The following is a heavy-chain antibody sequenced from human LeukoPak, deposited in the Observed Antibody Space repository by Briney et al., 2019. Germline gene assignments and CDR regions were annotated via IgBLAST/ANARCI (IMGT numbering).Heavy chain of an antibody. Sequence: PSETLPLTCTVSGGSISSNSYYWGWIRQPPGKGQEWIGRIYYGGSTYYNPSLKSRVTISLDTSKNQFSLKLNSVTAADTAVYYCARSGDDLRFWSGYYDYWGQGTLVTVSS. CDR3: ARSGDDLRFWSGYYDY. D-gene: IGHD3-3*01. V-gene: IGHV4-39*07. CDR2: IYYGGST. CDR1: GGSISSNSYY. J-gene: IGHJ4*02.